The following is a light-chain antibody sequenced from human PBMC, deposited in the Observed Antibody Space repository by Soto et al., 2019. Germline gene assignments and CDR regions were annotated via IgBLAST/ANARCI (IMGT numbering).Light chain of an antibody. V-gene: IGLV1-47*01. Sequence: QSVLTQPPSASGTPGQRVTIPCSGTRSNVGSNYVYWYQQFPGTAPKLLIYRDIQRPSGVPDRFSGSKSGTSASLAIGGLRSDDEAEYYCATWDDSLSGVVFGGGTKVIVL. CDR2: RDI. CDR1: RSNVGSNY. CDR3: ATWDDSLSGVV. J-gene: IGLJ3*02.